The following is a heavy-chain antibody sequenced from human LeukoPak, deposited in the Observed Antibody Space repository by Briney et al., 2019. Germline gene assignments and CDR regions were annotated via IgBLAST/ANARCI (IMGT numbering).Heavy chain of an antibody. D-gene: IGHD2-21*02. V-gene: IGHV1-69*01. CDR1: GGTFSSYA. J-gene: IGHJ3*02. CDR2: IIPIFGTA. Sequence: SVKVSCKASGGTFSSYAISWVRQAPGQGLEWMGGIIPIFGTANYAQKFQGRVTITADESTSTAYMELSSLRSEDTAVYYCARDPGCGGDCYPPFAFDIWGQGTMVTVSS. CDR3: ARDPGCGGDCYPPFAFDI.